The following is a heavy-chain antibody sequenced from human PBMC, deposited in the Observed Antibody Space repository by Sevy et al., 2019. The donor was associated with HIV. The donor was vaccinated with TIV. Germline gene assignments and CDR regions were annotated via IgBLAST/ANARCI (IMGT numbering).Heavy chain of an antibody. Sequence: GGSLRLSCAASGFTFSNAWMSWVRQAPGKGLEWVGRIKSKTDGGTTDYAAPVKGRFTISRDDSKNTLYLQMSSLKTEDTAVYYCTTVLGYCTNGVCSQSHYWGQGTLVTVSS. V-gene: IGHV3-15*01. D-gene: IGHD2-8*01. CDR1: GFTFSNAW. CDR2: IKSKTDGGTT. CDR3: TTVLGYCTNGVCSQSHY. J-gene: IGHJ4*02.